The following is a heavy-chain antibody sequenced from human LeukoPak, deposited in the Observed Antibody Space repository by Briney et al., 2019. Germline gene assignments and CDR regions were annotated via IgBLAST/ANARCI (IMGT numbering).Heavy chain of an antibody. D-gene: IGHD6-19*01. J-gene: IGHJ4*02. CDR3: ARDFGNNGWYGAFDY. CDR1: GGSISSYY. Sequence: SEALSLTCTVSGGSISSYYWSWIRQPPGKGLEWIGYIYYSGSTSYNHVLKSRVTKSVDTSKNQFSLKLSSVTAADTAVYYCARDFGNNGWYGAFDYWGQGTLVSVSS. CDR2: IYYSGST. V-gene: IGHV4-59*01.